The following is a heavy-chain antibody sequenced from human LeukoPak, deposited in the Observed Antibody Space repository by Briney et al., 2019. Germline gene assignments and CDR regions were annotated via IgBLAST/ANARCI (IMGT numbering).Heavy chain of an antibody. Sequence: PGESLKISCKASGYTFTSYGISWVRQAPGQGLEWMGWISAYNGNTNYAQKLQGRVSMTTDTSTSTAYMELRSLRSDDTAVYYCARDRFDWLRGPDAFDIWGQGTMVTVSS. D-gene: IGHD3-9*01. CDR3: ARDRFDWLRGPDAFDI. J-gene: IGHJ3*02. V-gene: IGHV1-18*01. CDR2: ISAYNGNT. CDR1: GYTFTSYG.